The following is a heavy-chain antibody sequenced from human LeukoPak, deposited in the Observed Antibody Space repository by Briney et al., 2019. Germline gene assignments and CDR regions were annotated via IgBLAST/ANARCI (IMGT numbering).Heavy chain of an antibody. CDR3: ARGPDVLRYFDWFPRYDAFDI. CDR1: GGSISSGDYY. Sequence: PSETLSLTCTVSGGSISSGDYYWSWIRQPPGKGLEWIGYIYYSGSTYYNPSLKSRVTISVDTSKNQFSLKLSSVTAADTAVYYCARGPDVLRYFDWFPRYDAFDIWGQGTMVTVSS. D-gene: IGHD3-9*01. CDR2: IYYSGST. J-gene: IGHJ3*02. V-gene: IGHV4-30-4*01.